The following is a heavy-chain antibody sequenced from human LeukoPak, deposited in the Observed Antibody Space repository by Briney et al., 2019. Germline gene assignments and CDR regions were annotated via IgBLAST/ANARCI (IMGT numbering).Heavy chain of an antibody. D-gene: IGHD2-2*01. J-gene: IGHJ6*02. V-gene: IGHV3-23*01. CDR3: ATVYSSSPLRPMDV. Sequence: GGSLRLSCAASGFTFSTYAMNWVRQAPGKGLEWVSTIGGSGTTTYYADSVKGRFTVSRDNSRDTLYLQMNSLRAEDTAVYYCATVYSSSPLRPMDVWGQGTTVTVSS. CDR2: IGGSGTTT. CDR1: GFTFSTYA.